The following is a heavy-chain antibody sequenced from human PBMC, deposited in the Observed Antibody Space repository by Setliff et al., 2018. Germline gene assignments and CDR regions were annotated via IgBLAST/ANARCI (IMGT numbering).Heavy chain of an antibody. J-gene: IGHJ3*01. CDR2: ISTYTGKT. D-gene: IGHD2-2*01. Sequence: ASVKVSCKASGYTFSTYGINWVRQAPGQGPEWMGMISTYTGKTSYAQKFQGRVTMTTDTSTGTGYMELRSLRSDDTAVYFCARFGGSCSSSSCYASDLWGQGTMVTVS. CDR3: ARFGGSCSSSSCYASDL. V-gene: IGHV1-18*01. CDR1: GYTFSTYG.